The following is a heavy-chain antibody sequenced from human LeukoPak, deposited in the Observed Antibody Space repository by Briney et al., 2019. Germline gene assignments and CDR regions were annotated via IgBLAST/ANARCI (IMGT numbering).Heavy chain of an antibody. CDR1: GFTFSSYW. CDR2: IKQDGSEK. J-gene: IGHJ4*02. D-gene: IGHD3-16*01. CDR3: ARSYAGAFDY. V-gene: IGHV3-7*01. Sequence: GGSLRLSCAASGFTFSSYWMNWVRQAPGKGLEWVANIKQDGSEKNYVDSVKGRFTISRDNAKNSLYLQMNSLRAGDTAVYYCARSYAGAFDYWGQGTLVTVSS.